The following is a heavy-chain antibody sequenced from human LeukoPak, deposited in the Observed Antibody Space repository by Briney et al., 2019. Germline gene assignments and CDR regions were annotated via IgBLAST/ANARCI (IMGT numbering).Heavy chain of an antibody. Sequence: SETLSLTCSVFDGSISNYYWSWIRQPPGKGLEWIGYAYYSGSTTYNPSLESRVTISVDTSKNQFSLKLTAVTAADTAVYYCARNSAVATSRSWFDPWGQGTLVSVSS. CDR1: DGSISNYY. CDR3: ARNSAVATSRSWFDP. V-gene: IGHV4-59*08. CDR2: AYYSGST. D-gene: IGHD6-19*01. J-gene: IGHJ5*02.